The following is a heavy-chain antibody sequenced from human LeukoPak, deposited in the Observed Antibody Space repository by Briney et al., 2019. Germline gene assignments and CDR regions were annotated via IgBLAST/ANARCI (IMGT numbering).Heavy chain of an antibody. D-gene: IGHD2-15*01. J-gene: IGHJ4*02. CDR2: ISSSSSYI. CDR1: GFTFSSYS. CDR3: ARDLRVVEDRDY. Sequence: SGGSLRLSCAASGFTFSSYSMNWVRQAPGEGLEWVSSISSSSSYIYYADSVKGRFTISRDNAKNSLYLQMNSLRAEDTAVYYCARDLRVVEDRDYWGQGTLVTVSS. V-gene: IGHV3-21*01.